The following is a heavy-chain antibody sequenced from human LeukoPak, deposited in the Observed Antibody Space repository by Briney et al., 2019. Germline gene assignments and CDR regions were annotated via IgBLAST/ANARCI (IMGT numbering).Heavy chain of an antibody. CDR2: IKQDGSEK. D-gene: IGHD3-9*01. J-gene: IGHJ4*02. CDR1: GFTFSSYW. CDR3: ASGGNTYYDILTGYPGY. Sequence: GGSLRLSCAASGFTFSSYWMSWVRQAPGKGLEWVANIKQDGSEKYYVDSVKGRFTISRDNAKNSLYLQMNSLGAEDTAVYYCASGGNTYYDILTGYPGYWGQGTLVTVSS. V-gene: IGHV3-7*01.